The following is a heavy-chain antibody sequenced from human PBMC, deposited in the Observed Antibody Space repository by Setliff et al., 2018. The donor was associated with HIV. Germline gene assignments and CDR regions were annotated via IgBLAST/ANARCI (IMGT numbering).Heavy chain of an antibody. V-gene: IGHV4-38-2*01. CDR3: ASPTSDLYSGSLE. D-gene: IGHD1-26*01. CDR1: GYSVSSGYY. CDR2: IYYSGST. J-gene: IGHJ4*02. Sequence: SETLSLTCAVSGYSVSSGYYWGWIRQPPGKGLEWIASIYYSGSTYYAPSLKSRVTISVDTSKNQFSLKLSSVTAADTAVYYCASPTSDLYSGSLEWGQGTLVTVSS.